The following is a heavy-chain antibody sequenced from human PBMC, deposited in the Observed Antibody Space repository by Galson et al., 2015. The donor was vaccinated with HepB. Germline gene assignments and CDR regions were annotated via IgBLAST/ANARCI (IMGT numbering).Heavy chain of an antibody. CDR2: ISASGDNT. CDR3: AIPGGVTTKWFGTDAFDF. V-gene: IGHV3-23*01. CDR1: GFTFSSFA. Sequence: SLRLSCAASGFTFSSFAMTWVRQAPGKGLEWVSVISASGDNTYYADSVKGRFTITRDNFKNTLYLQMNGLRAEDTAVYYCAIPGGVTTKWFGTDAFDFWGQGTMVTVSS. D-gene: IGHD4-17*01. J-gene: IGHJ3*01.